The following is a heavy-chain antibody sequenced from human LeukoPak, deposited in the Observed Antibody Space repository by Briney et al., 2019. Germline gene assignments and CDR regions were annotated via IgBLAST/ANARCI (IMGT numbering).Heavy chain of an antibody. V-gene: IGHV3-48*01. CDR2: ITRSSTTI. J-gene: IGHJ3*02. CDR3: ARARGSYAFDI. D-gene: IGHD3-10*01. Sequence: PGGSLRLSCAASGFNFSIYSMNWVRQAPGKGLEWVSYITRSSTTIYYADSVKGRFTISRDNAKNSLYLQMNSLRAEDTAVYFCARARGSYAFDIWGQGTMVTVSS. CDR1: GFNFSIYS.